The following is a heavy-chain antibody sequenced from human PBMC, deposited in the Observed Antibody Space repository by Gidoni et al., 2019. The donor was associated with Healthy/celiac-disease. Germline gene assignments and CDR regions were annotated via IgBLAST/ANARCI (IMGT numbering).Heavy chain of an antibody. Sequence: QVQLVESGGGVVQPGRSLRLSCAASGFTFSSYGMHWVRQAPGKGLEWVAVIWYDGSNKYYADSVKGRFTISRDNSKNTLYLQMNSLRAEDTAVYYCARGQTYYDILTGYPLDAFDIWGQGTMVTVSS. CDR2: IWYDGSNK. J-gene: IGHJ3*02. D-gene: IGHD3-9*01. V-gene: IGHV3-33*01. CDR3: ARGQTYYDILTGYPLDAFDI. CDR1: GFTFSSYG.